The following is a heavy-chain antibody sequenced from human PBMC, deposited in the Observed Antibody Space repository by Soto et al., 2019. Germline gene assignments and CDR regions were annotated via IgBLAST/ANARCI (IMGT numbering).Heavy chain of an antibody. J-gene: IGHJ4*02. CDR2: ISYDGSNK. V-gene: IGHV3-30*18. Sequence: QVQLVESGGGVVQPGRSLRLSCAASGFTFSSYGMHWVRQAPGKGLEWVAVISYDGSNKYYADSVKGRFTISRDNSKNTLYLQMNSLRAEDTAVYYCAKIYSSSLVPPTFDYWGQGTLVTVSS. CDR3: AKIYSSSLVPPTFDY. CDR1: GFTFSSYG. D-gene: IGHD6-13*01.